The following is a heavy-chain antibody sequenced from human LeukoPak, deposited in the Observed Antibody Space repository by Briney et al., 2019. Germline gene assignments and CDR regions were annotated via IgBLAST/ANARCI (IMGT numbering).Heavy chain of an antibody. D-gene: IGHD5-18*01. V-gene: IGHV4-61*08. J-gene: IGHJ5*02. CDR3: ARRAERGYSYFWFDP. CDR1: GGSISSGDYY. CDR2: IYYSGST. Sequence: SQTLSLTCTVSGGSISSGDYYWSWIRQPPGKGLEWIGYIYYSGSTNYNPSLKSRVTISVDTSKNQFSLKLSSVTAADTAVYYCARRAERGYSYFWFDPWGQGTLVTVSS.